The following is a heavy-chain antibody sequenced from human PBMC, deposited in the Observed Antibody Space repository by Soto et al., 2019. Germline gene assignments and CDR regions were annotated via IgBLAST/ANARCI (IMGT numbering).Heavy chain of an antibody. CDR3: ARGYYDRSGQGYYYGMDV. J-gene: IGHJ6*02. Sequence: SVKVSCKASGGTFSSYAISWVRQAPGQGLEWMGGIIPIFGTANYAQKFQGRVTITADESTSTAYMELSSLRSEDTAVYYCARGYYDRSGQGYYYGMDVWGQGTTAPVSS. V-gene: IGHV1-69*13. CDR1: GGTFSSYA. D-gene: IGHD3-22*01. CDR2: IIPIFGTA.